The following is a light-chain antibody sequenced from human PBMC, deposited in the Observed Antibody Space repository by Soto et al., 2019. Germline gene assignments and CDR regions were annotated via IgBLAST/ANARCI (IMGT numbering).Light chain of an antibody. CDR2: LAS. CDR3: QQYNSHSFYT. Sequence: DIQMTQFPSTLSASVGDAVTITCRASQSIQSFLAWYQQKPGKAPKLLIYLASRLESGAPSRCSGSGSGTEYTLTISSLQPDDFAIYFCQQYNSHSFYTFGQGTKLEVK. J-gene: IGKJ2*01. CDR1: QSIQSF. V-gene: IGKV1-5*03.